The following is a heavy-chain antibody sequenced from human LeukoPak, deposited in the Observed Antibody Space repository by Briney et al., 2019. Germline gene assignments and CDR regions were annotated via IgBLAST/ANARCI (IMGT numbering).Heavy chain of an antibody. V-gene: IGHV3-23*01. CDR2: ISGSGGST. J-gene: IGHJ4*02. Sequence: GGSLRLSCAASGFTFSSYAMSWVRQAQGKGVEWGSAISGSGGSTYYADSVKGRFTISRDNSKNTLYLQMNSLRAEDTAVYYCAKTPRAVADIFDYWGQGTLVTVSS. CDR1: GFTFSSYA. CDR3: AKTPRAVADIFDY. D-gene: IGHD6-19*01.